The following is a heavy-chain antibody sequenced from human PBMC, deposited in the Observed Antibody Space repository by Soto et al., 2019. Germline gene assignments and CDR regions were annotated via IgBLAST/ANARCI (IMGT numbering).Heavy chain of an antibody. CDR3: ARIPTNYDFWSGYVENYYYYYGMDV. CDR2: IYHSGST. CDR1: GGSISSSNW. Sequence: SETLYLTCAVCGGSISSSNWWSWVRQPPGKGLEWIGEIYHSGSTNYNPSLKSRVTISVDKSKNQFSLKLSSVTAADTAVYYCARIPTNYDFWSGYVENYYYYYGMDVWGQGTTVTVS. J-gene: IGHJ6*02. V-gene: IGHV4-4*02. D-gene: IGHD3-3*01.